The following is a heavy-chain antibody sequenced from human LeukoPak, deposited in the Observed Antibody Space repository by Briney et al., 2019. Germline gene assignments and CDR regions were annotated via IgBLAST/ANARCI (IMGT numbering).Heavy chain of an antibody. Sequence: SETLSLTCTVSGGSVNNYYWGWIRRPPGKGLEYIGFIYYTVSINYNSSLKSRVTISIDTSRNLFSLKLNSVTAADTAVYHCARFAYDAYYFDYWGQGTLVTVSS. D-gene: IGHD5-12*01. J-gene: IGHJ4*02. CDR1: GGSVNNYY. CDR2: IYYTVSI. CDR3: ARFAYDAYYFDY. V-gene: IGHV4-59*02.